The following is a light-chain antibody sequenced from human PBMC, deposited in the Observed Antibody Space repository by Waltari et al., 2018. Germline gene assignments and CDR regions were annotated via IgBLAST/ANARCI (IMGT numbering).Light chain of an antibody. V-gene: IGKV4-1*01. Sequence: DIVMPQSPDSLAVSLGVRATTHCKSSPSVLYSSNNKNYLAWYQQKPGQPPKLLIYWASTRESGVPDRFSGSGSGTDFTLTISSLQAEDVAVYYCQQYYSTPWTFGQGTKVEIK. CDR1: PSVLYSSNNKNY. CDR3: QQYYSTPWT. CDR2: WAS. J-gene: IGKJ1*01.